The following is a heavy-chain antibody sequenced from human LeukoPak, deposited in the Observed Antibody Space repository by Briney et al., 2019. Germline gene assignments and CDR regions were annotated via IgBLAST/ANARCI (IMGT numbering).Heavy chain of an antibody. J-gene: IGHJ4*02. Sequence: GGSVRLSCAASGFIFSNYAMAWVRQTPGKGLEWVSAISGSGLRTNYADSARGRLTISRDNSKNTVDLQMDSLRAEDTAIYYCARGWMVKYYFDYWGQGTLVTVSS. V-gene: IGHV3-23*01. CDR3: ARGWMVKYYFDY. CDR1: GFIFSNYA. D-gene: IGHD6-19*01. CDR2: ISGSGLRT.